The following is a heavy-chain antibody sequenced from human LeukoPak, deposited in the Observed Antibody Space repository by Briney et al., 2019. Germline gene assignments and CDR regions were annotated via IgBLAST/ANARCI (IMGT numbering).Heavy chain of an antibody. V-gene: IGHV4-59*01. CDR1: GGSISSYY. CDR3: ARHGILWFFGY. CDR2: MHYSGST. Sequence: PSETLSLTCTVSGGSISSYYWSWIRQPPGKGLEWIGFMHYSGSTNYNPSLKSRVTISVDTSKNQFSLKLSSVTAADTAVYYCARHGILWFFGYWGQGTLVTVSS. D-gene: IGHD3-10*01. J-gene: IGHJ4*02.